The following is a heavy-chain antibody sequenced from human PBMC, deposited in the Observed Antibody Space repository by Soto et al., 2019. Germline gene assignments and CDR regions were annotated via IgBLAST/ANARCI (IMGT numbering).Heavy chain of an antibody. J-gene: IGHJ6*02. CDR1: GFTFSNAW. V-gene: IGHV3-15*07. Sequence: PGGSLRLSCAASGFTFSNAWMNWVRQAPGKGLEWVGRIKSKTDGGTTDYAAPVKGRFTISRDDSKNTLYLQMNSLKTEDTAVYYCTTVGGDYGDYLPQYYYYGMDVWGQGTTVTVSS. CDR2: IKSKTDGGTT. D-gene: IGHD4-17*01. CDR3: TTVGGDYGDYLPQYYYYGMDV.